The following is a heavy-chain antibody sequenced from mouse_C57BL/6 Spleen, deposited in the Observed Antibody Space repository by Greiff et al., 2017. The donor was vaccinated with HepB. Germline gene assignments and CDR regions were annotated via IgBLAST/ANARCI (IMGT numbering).Heavy chain of an antibody. V-gene: IGHV1-80*01. D-gene: IGHD2-3*01. CDR1: GYAFSSYW. J-gene: IGHJ1*03. CDR2: IYPGDGDT. CDR3: ARWSDDYFDV. Sequence: VQGVESGAELVKPGASVKISCKASGYAFSSYWMNWVKQRPGKGLEWIGQIYPGDGDTNYNGKFKGKATLTADKSSSTAYMQLSSLTSEDSAVYFCARWSDDYFDVWGTGTTVTVSS.